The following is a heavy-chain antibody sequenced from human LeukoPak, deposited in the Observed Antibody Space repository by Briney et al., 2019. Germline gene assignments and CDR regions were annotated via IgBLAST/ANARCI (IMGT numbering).Heavy chain of an antibody. CDR1: GGSISSSNYY. V-gene: IGHV4-39*01. CDR2: IYYSGST. D-gene: IGHD3-10*01. Sequence: PSETLSLTCTVSGGSISSSNYYWGWIRQPPGKGLEWIGSIYYSGSTYYNTSLKSRVTISVDTSKNQFSMKLTSVTAADTSVYFCARHRKSYKYDSGIYLFSPGYFDFWGQGNLVTVSS. J-gene: IGHJ4*02. CDR3: ARHRKSYKYDSGIYLFSPGYFDF.